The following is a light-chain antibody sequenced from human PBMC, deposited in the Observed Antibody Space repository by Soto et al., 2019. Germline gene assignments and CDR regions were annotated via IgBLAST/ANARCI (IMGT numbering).Light chain of an antibody. CDR1: QTISSW. V-gene: IGKV1-5*03. J-gene: IGKJ1*01. Sequence: DIQMTQSPSTLSGSVGDRDTITCRASQTISSWLAWYQQKPGKAHKLLIYKASNVKSGVPSRFSGSGSGTEFTLTISSMQPDDFDTSDCKPYRSYSEAFGPGTMMELK. CDR3: KPYRSYSEA. CDR2: KAS.